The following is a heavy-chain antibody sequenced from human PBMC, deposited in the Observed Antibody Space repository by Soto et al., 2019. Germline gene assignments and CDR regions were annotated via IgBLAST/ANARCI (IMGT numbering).Heavy chain of an antibody. CDR1: EFTFSRYS. Sequence: EVQLVESGGGSVQPGGSVRLSCAASEFTFSRYSMNWVRQAPGKGLEWVSYISSSGSPKYYADSVKGRFTISRDNAKNSLYLQMNSLRDEDTAVYYCARVYSYGMDVWGQGTTVTVSS. CDR3: ARVYSYGMDV. CDR2: ISSSGSPK. J-gene: IGHJ6*02. V-gene: IGHV3-48*02. D-gene: IGHD2-8*01.